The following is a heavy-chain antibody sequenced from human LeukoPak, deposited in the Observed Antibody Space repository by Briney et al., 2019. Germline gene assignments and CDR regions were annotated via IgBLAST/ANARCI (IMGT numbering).Heavy chain of an antibody. D-gene: IGHD6-19*01. CDR1: GFTFDDYA. V-gene: IGHV3-9*01. CDR2: ISWNSGSI. Sequence: GGSLRLSCAASGFTFDDYAMHWVRQAPGKGLEWVSGISWNSGSIGYADSVKGRFTISRDNAKNSLYLQMNSLRAEDTALYYCAISRGGWYEYYFDYWGQGTLVTVSS. CDR3: AISRGGWYEYYFDY. J-gene: IGHJ4*02.